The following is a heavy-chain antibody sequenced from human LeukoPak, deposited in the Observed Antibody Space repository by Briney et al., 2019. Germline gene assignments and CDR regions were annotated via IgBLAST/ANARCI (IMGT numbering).Heavy chain of an antibody. Sequence: PGGSLRLSCAASGFTFTSYWIGWVRPMPGKGLEWMGIIYPGDSDTRYSPSFQGQVTISADKSISTAYLQWSSLKASDTAMYYCAVHSGIAASHGMDVWGQGTTVTVSS. V-gene: IGHV5-51*01. CDR2: IYPGDSDT. D-gene: IGHD6-25*01. CDR3: AVHSGIAASHGMDV. J-gene: IGHJ6*02. CDR1: GFTFTSYW.